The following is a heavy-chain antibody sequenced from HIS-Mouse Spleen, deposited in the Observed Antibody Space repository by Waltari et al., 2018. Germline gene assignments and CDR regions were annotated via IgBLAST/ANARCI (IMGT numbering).Heavy chain of an antibody. CDR3: ATEANRGSSWYSAFDI. D-gene: IGHD6-13*01. Sequence: QLQLQESGPGLVKPSETLSLTCTVSGGSISSSSYYWGWIRQPPGKGLEWIGSIYYSGSTYYNPSLKSRVTISVDTSKNQFPLKLSSVTAADTAVYYCATEANRGSSWYSAFDIWGQGTMVTVSS. V-gene: IGHV4-39*07. J-gene: IGHJ3*02. CDR2: IYYSGST. CDR1: GGSISSSSYY.